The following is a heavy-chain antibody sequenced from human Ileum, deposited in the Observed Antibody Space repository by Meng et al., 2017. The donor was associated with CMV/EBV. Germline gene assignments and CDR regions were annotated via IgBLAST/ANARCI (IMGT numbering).Heavy chain of an antibody. D-gene: IGHD5-24*01. J-gene: IGHJ4*02. CDR1: GFTFSSHA. Sequence: GGSLRLSCLASGFTFSSHAMSWFRQAPGKGLEWVSGFSRNAEDTHYADSVRGRFTMSRDTSKNTLYLQMNSLRAEDTAVYYCAKGSRDGFNGLFDCWGQGALVTVSS. V-gene: IGHV3-23*01. CDR2: FSRNAEDT. CDR3: AKGSRDGFNGLFDC.